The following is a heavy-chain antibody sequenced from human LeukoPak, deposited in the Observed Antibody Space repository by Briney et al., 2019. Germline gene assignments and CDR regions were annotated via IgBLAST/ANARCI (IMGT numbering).Heavy chain of an antibody. CDR3: AKAFRGLREYYYYMDV. Sequence: PGGTLRLSCAASGFTFSSYSMNWVRQAPGKGLEWVSAISGSAVTTYYGDSVKGRFTISRDNSKNTLYLQMNSLRAEDTAVYYCAKAFRGLREYYYYMDVWGKGTTVTVSS. V-gene: IGHV3-23*01. D-gene: IGHD3-16*01. CDR2: ISGSAVTT. J-gene: IGHJ6*03. CDR1: GFTFSSYS.